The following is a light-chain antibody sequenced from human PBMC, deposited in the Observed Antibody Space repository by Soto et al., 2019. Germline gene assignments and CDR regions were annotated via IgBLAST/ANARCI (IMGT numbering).Light chain of an antibody. V-gene: IGKV1-9*01. Sequence: IQLTHSPSSLSACVGDRVTITCRASQGISSYLAWYQQKPGKAPKLLIYAASTLQSGVPSRFSGSGSGTDFSLNINGLRPEDVATYYRQQAYSYPITFGRGTRLEIK. CDR3: QQAYSYPIT. J-gene: IGKJ5*01. CDR2: AAS. CDR1: QGISSY.